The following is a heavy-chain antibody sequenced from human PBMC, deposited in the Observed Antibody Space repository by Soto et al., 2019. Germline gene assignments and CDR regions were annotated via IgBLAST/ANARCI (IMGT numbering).Heavy chain of an antibody. Sequence: QVQLVQSGAEVKKPGASVKVSCKASGYTFTSYGISWVRQAPGQGLEWMGWISAYNGNTKYAQKFQGRVTMTTDTAASRVYMQLRILRSDDSAVYYCAIGVKYCTTGVCSVSGMEVWGPGTTVTVSS. CDR1: GYTFTSYG. D-gene: IGHD2-8*01. CDR3: AIGVKYCTTGVCSVSGMEV. V-gene: IGHV1-18*01. J-gene: IGHJ6*02. CDR2: ISAYNGNT.